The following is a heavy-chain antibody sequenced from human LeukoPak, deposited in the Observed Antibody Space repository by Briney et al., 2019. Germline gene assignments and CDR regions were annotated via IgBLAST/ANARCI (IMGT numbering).Heavy chain of an antibody. D-gene: IGHD3-22*01. V-gene: IGHV4-38-2*02. CDR2: IYHSGST. CDR3: ARGDFEYDSSGYSH. J-gene: IGHJ4*02. CDR1: GYSISSGYY. Sequence: PSETLSLTCTVSGYSISSGYYWGWIRQPPGKGLEWIGSIYHSGSTYYNPSLKGRVTISVDTSKNQFSLKLSSVTAADTAVYYCARGDFEYDSSGYSHWGQGTLVTVSS.